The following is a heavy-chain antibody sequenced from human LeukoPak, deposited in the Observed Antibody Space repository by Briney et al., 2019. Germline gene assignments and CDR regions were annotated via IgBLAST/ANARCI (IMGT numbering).Heavy chain of an antibody. V-gene: IGHV4-59*01. CDR2: IYFTGTT. CDR1: GGSISSY. D-gene: IGHD3-10*01. CDR3: VNGGSYLTK. J-gene: IGHJ4*02. Sequence: SETLSLTCTVSGGSISSYWSWIRQSPGKGLEWIGYIYFTGTTNYNPSLKSRLTISIDTSRNQFSLKLSSATAADTAIYYCVNGGSYLTKWGQGTLVTVSS.